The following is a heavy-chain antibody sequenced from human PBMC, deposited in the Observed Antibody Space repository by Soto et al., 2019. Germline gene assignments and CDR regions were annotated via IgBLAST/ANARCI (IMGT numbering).Heavy chain of an antibody. CDR1: GYTFTGYY. V-gene: IGHV1-2*02. CDR3: ARVAKRYYDTSYSY. D-gene: IGHD3-22*01. J-gene: IGHJ4*02. Sequence: ASVKVSCKASGYTFTGYYMHWVRQAPGQGLEWMGWINPNSGGTNYAQKFQGRVTMTRDTSISTAYMELSRLRSDDTAVYYCARVAKRYYDTSYSYWGQGTLLTVSS. CDR2: INPNSGGT.